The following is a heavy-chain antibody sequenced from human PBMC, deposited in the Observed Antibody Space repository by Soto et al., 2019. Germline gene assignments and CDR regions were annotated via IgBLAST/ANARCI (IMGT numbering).Heavy chain of an antibody. J-gene: IGHJ4*02. CDR3: ARRLPSYDILTGYYELDY. CDR1: GYTFTSYA. D-gene: IGHD3-9*01. V-gene: IGHV1-3*01. CDR2: INAGNGNT. Sequence: QVQLVQSGAEVKKPGASVKVSCKASGYTFTSYAMHWVRQAPGQRLEWMGWINAGNGNTKYSQKFQGRVTITRDTSASTAYRELSSLRSEDTAVYYCARRLPSYDILTGYYELDYWGQGTLVTVSS.